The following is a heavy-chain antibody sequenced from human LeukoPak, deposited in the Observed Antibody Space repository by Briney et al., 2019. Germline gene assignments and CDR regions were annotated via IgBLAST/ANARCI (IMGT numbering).Heavy chain of an antibody. D-gene: IGHD3-22*01. J-gene: IGHJ4*02. Sequence: PSETLSLTCTVSSGSISSRGYYWNWIRQHPGKGLEWIGYIYNSGGTKYNPSLKSRVTISVDTSKNQFSLKLNSVTAADTAVYYCARNYYDTSDYYFGNFDYWGQGTLVPVSS. V-gene: IGHV4-31*03. CDR1: SGSISSRGYY. CDR3: ARNYYDTSDYYFGNFDY. CDR2: IYNSGGT.